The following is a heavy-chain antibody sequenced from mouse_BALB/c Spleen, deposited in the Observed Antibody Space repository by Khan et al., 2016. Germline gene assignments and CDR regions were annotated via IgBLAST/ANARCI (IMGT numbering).Heavy chain of an antibody. CDR3: ARAPPRWYFDV. J-gene: IGHJ1*01. CDR1: GYSITSDYA. CDR2: ISYSGST. V-gene: IGHV3-2*02. Sequence: QLQQAGPGLVKPSQSLSLTCTVTGYSITSDYAWNWIRQFPGNKLEWMGYISYSGSTSYNPSLKSRIPLTRDTSKNQLFLQLNSVTTEDTAAYYCARAPPRWYFDVWGAGTTVTVSS.